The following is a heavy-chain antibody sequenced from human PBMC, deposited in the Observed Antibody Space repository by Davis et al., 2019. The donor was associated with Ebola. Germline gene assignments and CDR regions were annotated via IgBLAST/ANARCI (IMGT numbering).Heavy chain of an antibody. Sequence: SETLSLTCTVSGGSISAYYWSWIRQPPGKALECIGYIYYSGSTNYNPSLKSRVTISVDTSKNQFSLKLSSVTAADTAVYYCARLTRFLDQSIWFDPWGQGTLVTVSS. CDR2: IYYSGST. J-gene: IGHJ5*02. V-gene: IGHV4-59*01. CDR1: GGSISAYY. CDR3: ARLTRFLDQSIWFDP. D-gene: IGHD3-3*01.